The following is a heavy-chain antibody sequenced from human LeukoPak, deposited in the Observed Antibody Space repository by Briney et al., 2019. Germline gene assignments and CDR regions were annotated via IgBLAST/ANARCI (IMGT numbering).Heavy chain of an antibody. V-gene: IGHV3-23*01. CDR3: ARAQYSDILTGPSDY. Sequence: GGSLRLSCAASGFSVSSYAMSWVRQAPGKGLEWVSGISGSGISTHYADSVKGRFTISRDKSKNTLYLQMNSLRVEDMAVYYCARAQYSDILTGPSDYWGQGTLVTVSS. CDR2: ISGSGIST. D-gene: IGHD3-9*01. CDR1: GFSVSSYA. J-gene: IGHJ4*02.